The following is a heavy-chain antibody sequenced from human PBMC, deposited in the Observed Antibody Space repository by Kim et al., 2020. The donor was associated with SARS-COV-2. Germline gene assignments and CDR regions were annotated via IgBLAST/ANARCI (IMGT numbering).Heavy chain of an antibody. D-gene: IGHD5-18*01. J-gene: IGHJ6*02. Sequence: GESLKISCKGSGYSFTSYWISWVRQMPGKGLEWMGRIDPSDSYTNYSPSFQGHVTISADKSISTAYLQWSSLKASDTAMYYCASLNGVDTAMVYPDYYYGMDVWGQGTTVTVSS. V-gene: IGHV5-10-1*01. CDR1: GYSFTSYW. CDR3: ASLNGVDTAMVYPDYYYGMDV. CDR2: IDPSDSYT.